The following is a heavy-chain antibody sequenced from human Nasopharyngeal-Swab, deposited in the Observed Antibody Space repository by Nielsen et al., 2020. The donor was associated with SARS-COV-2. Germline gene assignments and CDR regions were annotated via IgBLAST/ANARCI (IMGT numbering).Heavy chain of an antibody. CDR1: GFAVSTNF. J-gene: IGHJ3*02. V-gene: IGHV3-53*01. CDR2: IYAGDTT. Sequence: GGSLRLSCAASGFAVSTNFLTWVRQAPGRGLEWVSVIYAGDTTHYADSVKGRFAISRDDSKNTLYLQMNSLRAEDTALYFCARVGGATVPLSTFDIWDPGTMVTVSS. CDR3: ARVGGATVPLSTFDI. D-gene: IGHD1-26*01.